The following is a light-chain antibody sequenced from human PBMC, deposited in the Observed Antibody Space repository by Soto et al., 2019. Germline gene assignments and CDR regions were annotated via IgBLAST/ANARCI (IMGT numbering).Light chain of an antibody. CDR2: DVT. Sequence: QSVLTQPRSVSGSPGQSVTISCTGTSSDFGGYDFVSWYQQHPAKAPKLIIFDVTKRPSGVPGRFSGSKSGNTASLTISGLQADDEADYYCCSFAGSYTLYVFGTGTKVTVL. CDR3: CSFAGSYTLYV. CDR1: SSDFGGYDF. V-gene: IGLV2-11*01. J-gene: IGLJ1*01.